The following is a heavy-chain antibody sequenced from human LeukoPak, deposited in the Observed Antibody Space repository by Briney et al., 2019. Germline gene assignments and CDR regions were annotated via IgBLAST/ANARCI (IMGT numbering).Heavy chain of an antibody. CDR2: ISGSGGST. CDR3: AKDLFAFDI. V-gene: IGHV3-23*01. J-gene: IGHJ3*02. CDR1: GFTFSSYA. Sequence: GGSLRLSCSASGFTFSSYAMSWVRQAPGKGLEWVSAISGSGGSTYYADSAKGRFTIPRDNSKNTLYLQMNSLRAEDTAVYYCAKDLFAFDIWGQGTMVTVSS.